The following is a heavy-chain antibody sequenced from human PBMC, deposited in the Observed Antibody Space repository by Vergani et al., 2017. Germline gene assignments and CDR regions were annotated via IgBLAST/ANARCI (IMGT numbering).Heavy chain of an antibody. CDR1: GFTFSSYS. D-gene: IGHD3-9*01. J-gene: IGHJ6*03. CDR2: ISSSSSTI. Sequence: EVQLVESGGGLVQPGGSLRLSCAASGFTFSSYSMNWVRQAPGKGLDWVSYISSSSSTIYYADSVKGRFTISRDNVKNSLYLQMNRLRAEDTAVYYCARLSARYFDACYMDVWGKGTTVTVAS. V-gene: IGHV3-48*04. CDR3: ARLSARYFDACYMDV.